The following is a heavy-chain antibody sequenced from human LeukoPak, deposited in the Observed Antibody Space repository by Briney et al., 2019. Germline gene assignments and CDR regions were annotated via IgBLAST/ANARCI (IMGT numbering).Heavy chain of an antibody. CDR2: IKQDGSEK. CDR1: GFTFSSYW. V-gene: IGHV3-7*01. J-gene: IGHJ4*02. D-gene: IGHD5-18*01. Sequence: PGGSLRLSCAASGFTFSSYWMSWVRQAPGKGPEWVANIKQDGSEKYYVDSVKGRFTISRDNAKNSLYLQMNSLRAEDTAVYYCARGVDTAMVSLGYWGQGTLVTVSS. CDR3: ARGVDTAMVSLGY.